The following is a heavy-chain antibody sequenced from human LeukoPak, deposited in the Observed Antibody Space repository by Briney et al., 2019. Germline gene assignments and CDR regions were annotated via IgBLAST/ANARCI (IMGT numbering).Heavy chain of an antibody. CDR2: ISYDGSNK. Sequence: GGSLRLSCAASGFTFSSYAMHWVRQAPGKGLDWVAVISYDGSNKYYADSVKGRFTISRDNSKSTLYLQMNSLRAEDTAVYYCAKDPGMVRGVIIIYYFDYWGQGTLVTVSS. CDR1: GFTFSSYA. J-gene: IGHJ4*02. D-gene: IGHD3-10*01. CDR3: AKDPGMVRGVIIIYYFDY. V-gene: IGHV3-30*18.